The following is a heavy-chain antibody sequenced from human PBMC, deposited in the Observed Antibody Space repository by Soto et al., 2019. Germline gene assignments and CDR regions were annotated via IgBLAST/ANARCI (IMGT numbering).Heavy chain of an antibody. V-gene: IGHV4-61*01. CDR3: AKTYYYDSSGFRRPFDY. Sequence: SETLSLTCTVSGGSVSSGSYYWSWIRQPPGKGLEWIGYIYYSGSTNYNPSLKSRVTISVDTSKNQFSLKLSSVTAADTAVYYCAKTYYYDSSGFRRPFDYWGQGPWVTAS. CDR1: GGSVSSGSYY. CDR2: IYYSGST. J-gene: IGHJ4*02. D-gene: IGHD3-22*01.